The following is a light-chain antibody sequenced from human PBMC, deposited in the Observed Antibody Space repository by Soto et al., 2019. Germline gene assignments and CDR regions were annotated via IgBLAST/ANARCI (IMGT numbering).Light chain of an antibody. CDR3: QNFTTAPLT. CDR2: SAS. J-gene: IGKJ5*01. V-gene: IGKV1-27*01. CDR1: QDISVY. Sequence: DIQMTQSPSSLSASVGDRVTITCRASQDISVYLAWYQQKPGKVPKLLIYSASTSQSGVPSRFSGSGSGTEFTLTISSRQPEDVATYYCQNFTTAPLTFGQGTRLEIK.